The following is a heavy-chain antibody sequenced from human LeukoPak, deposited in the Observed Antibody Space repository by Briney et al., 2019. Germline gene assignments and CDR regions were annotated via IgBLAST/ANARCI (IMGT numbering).Heavy chain of an antibody. CDR1: GGSISNDY. CDR3: AKFATAAAHFDY. D-gene: IGHD6-13*01. CDR2: IYYSGST. Sequence: SETLSLTCTVSGGSISNDYWSWIRQPPGKGLEWIGYIYYSGSTNYNPSLESRVCISVDMSKNQFSLKLNSVTAADTAVYYCAKFATAAAHFDYWGQGTLVTVSS. V-gene: IGHV4-59*08. J-gene: IGHJ4*02.